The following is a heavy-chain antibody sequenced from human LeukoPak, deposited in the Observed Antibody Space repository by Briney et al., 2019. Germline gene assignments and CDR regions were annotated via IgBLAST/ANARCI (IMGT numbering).Heavy chain of an antibody. V-gene: IGHV1-2*04. CDR3: ARSGYYDSSGYYRT. D-gene: IGHD3-22*01. CDR2: INPKSGGT. Sequence: ASVTVSRKDSGYTFTGYSMQWVRQAPGQGGEWMGWINPKSGGTNYAQKFQGWVTITRDTSISTAYMELSRLRSDDTSMYYCARSGYYDSSGYYRTWGQGTRVTVSS. CDR1: GYTFTGYS. J-gene: IGHJ5*02.